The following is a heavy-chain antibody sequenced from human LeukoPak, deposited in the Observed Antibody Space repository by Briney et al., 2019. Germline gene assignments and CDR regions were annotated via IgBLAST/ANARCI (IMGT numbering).Heavy chain of an antibody. CDR2: ISHSGTS. D-gene: IGHD3-10*01. J-gene: IGHJ4*02. CDR1: GGSFSGYY. V-gene: IGHV4-34*01. CDR3: GRHGPMAPGDRDD. Sequence: SETLSLTCAVYGGSFSGYYWSWIRQPPGKGLEWIGEISHSGTSNYNPSLKGRVTISVDTSKNQFSLQRSSVTAADTAVYYCGRHGPMAPGDRDDWGQGTLVTVSS.